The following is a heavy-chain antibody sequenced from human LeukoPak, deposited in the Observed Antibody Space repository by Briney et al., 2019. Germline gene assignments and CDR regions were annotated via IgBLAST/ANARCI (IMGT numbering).Heavy chain of an antibody. Sequence: GGSLRLSCAASRLTFNTYWMHWVRQAPGKGLVWVSRTDCDGYSTAYADSVEGRFTTSRDNAKNSLYLQMSSLRAEDAAVYYCARDYNWNLDYWGQGTLVPSPQ. CDR3: ARDYNWNLDY. CDR2: TDCDGYST. D-gene: IGHD1-20*01. J-gene: IGHJ4*02. V-gene: IGHV3-74*01. CDR1: RLTFNTYW.